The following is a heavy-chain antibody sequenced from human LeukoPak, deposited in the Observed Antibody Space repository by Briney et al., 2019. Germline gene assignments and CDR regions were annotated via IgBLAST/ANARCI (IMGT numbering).Heavy chain of an antibody. CDR3: ARANAPYCRSTSGHFDY. CDR1: GSTFTVSY. Sequence: ASVKLSCTSSGSTFTVSYINWVRRAPGQRVEWMAWINANSGSTYYAQNFHDRITLSRDTSINTAYKELSRLRSNDTAIYYCARANAPYCRSTSGHFDYWGQGTLVTVSS. D-gene: IGHD2-2*01. V-gene: IGHV1-2*02. CDR2: INANSGST. J-gene: IGHJ4*02.